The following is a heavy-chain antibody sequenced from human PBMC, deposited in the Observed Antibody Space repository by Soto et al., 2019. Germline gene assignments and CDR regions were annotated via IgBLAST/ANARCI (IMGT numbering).Heavy chain of an antibody. J-gene: IGHJ6*03. CDR3: ARDIMDIVVVVAASPYYYYMDV. V-gene: IGHV1-18*01. Sequence: GASVKVSCKASGYTFTSYGISWVRHAPGQGLEWMGWISAYNGNTNYAQKLQGRVTMTTDTSTSTAYMELRSLRSDDTAVYYCARDIMDIVVVVAASPYYYYMDVWGKGTTVTVSS. D-gene: IGHD2-15*01. CDR1: GYTFTSYG. CDR2: ISAYNGNT.